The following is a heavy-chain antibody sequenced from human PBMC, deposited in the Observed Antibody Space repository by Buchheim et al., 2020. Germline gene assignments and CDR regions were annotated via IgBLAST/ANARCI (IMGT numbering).Heavy chain of an antibody. J-gene: IGHJ4*02. Sequence: QVQLVESGGGVVQPGRSLRLSCAASGFTFSSYAMHWVRQAPGKGLEWVAVISYDGSNKYYADSVKGRFTISRDNSKNTLYLQMNSLRAEDTAVYYCARVRYYDSREFDYWGQGTL. CDR2: ISYDGSNK. D-gene: IGHD3-22*01. CDR3: ARVRYYDSREFDY. CDR1: GFTFSSYA. V-gene: IGHV3-30-3*01.